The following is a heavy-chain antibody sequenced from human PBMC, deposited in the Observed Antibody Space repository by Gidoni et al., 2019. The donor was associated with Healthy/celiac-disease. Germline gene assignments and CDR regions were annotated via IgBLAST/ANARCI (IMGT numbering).Heavy chain of an antibody. CDR3: ARVPGIAVAGTVGYYYYYGMDV. CDR2: INPSGRST. V-gene: IGHV1-46*01. Sequence: QVQLVQSGAEVKKPGASVKVSCKASGYTFTSYYMHWVRQSPGQGMEWMGIINPSGRSTSYEKKFQGRVTMTRDTSTSTVYMKLSSLRSGDTALYYCARVPGIAVAGTVGYYYYYGMDVWGQGTTVTVSS. D-gene: IGHD6-19*01. J-gene: IGHJ6*02. CDR1: GYTFTSYY.